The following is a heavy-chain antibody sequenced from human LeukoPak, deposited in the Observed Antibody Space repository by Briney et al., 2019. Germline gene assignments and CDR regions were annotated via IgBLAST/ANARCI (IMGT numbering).Heavy chain of an antibody. CDR3: TRDMIRGVPDYIDY. Sequence: GRSLRLSCAASGFTFSSYAMHWVRQAPGKGLEWVAVISYDGSNKYYADSVKGRFTISRDDSKNTLYLQMNSLRIEDTGFYYCTRDMIRGVPDYIDYWGQGTLVTVSS. D-gene: IGHD3-10*01. J-gene: IGHJ4*02. V-gene: IGHV3-30-3*01. CDR1: GFTFSSYA. CDR2: ISYDGSNK.